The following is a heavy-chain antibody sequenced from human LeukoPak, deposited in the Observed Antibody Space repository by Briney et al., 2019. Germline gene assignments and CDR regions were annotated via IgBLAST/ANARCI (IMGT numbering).Heavy chain of an antibody. J-gene: IGHJ4*02. CDR2: IIPIFGTA. CDR3: ARAGYSYGFEGVDY. CDR1: GGTFSSYA. Sequence: SVKVSCKASGGTFSSYAISWVRQAPGQGLEWMGGIIPIFGTANYAQKFQGRVTITADKSTSTAYMELSRLRSDDTAVYYCARAGYSYGFEGVDYWGQGTLVTVSS. D-gene: IGHD5-18*01. V-gene: IGHV1-69*06.